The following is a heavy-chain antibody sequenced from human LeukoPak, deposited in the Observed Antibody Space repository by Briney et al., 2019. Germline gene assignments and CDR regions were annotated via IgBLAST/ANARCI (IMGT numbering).Heavy chain of an antibody. Sequence: PEPSPLLCCPASGFTYGDYAMCCCRQAPGKGREWGVCSTSKAYGRTTEFAASVKGRFTISRDDSKCIAYLQTHSPKTEDTAVYYCTPRTDSSGYIDYWGQGALVTVSS. D-gene: IGHD3-22*01. CDR2: STSKAYGRTT. J-gene: IGHJ4*02. CDR1: GFTYGDYA. CDR3: TPRTDSSGYIDY. V-gene: IGHV3-49*03.